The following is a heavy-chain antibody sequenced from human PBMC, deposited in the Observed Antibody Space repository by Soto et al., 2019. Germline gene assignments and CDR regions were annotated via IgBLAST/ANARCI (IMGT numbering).Heavy chain of an antibody. V-gene: IGHV5-51*01. Sequence: GESLKISCKGSGDTLTNYWIGWVRQMPGKGPEWMGIIYPGDSDTKYNPSFQGQVTISADKSITTTYLQWSSLKASDTAIYYCAASIFYYGMDVWGQGTTVTVSS. CDR2: IYPGDSDT. CDR1: GDTLTNYW. J-gene: IGHJ6*02. CDR3: AASIFYYGMDV.